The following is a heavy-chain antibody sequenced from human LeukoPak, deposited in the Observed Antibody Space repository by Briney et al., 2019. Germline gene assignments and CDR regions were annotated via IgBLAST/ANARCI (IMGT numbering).Heavy chain of an antibody. CDR3: AKGSVNYDILTGSYFDS. J-gene: IGHJ4*01. CDR1: GFTFNTYA. D-gene: IGHD3-9*01. Sequence: GGSLRLSCAASGFTFNTYAMNWVRQAPGKGLEWVSSISGSGGNTYYAESVKDRFTISRDNSKYTVSLQIDSLRAEDRAVYYCAKGSVNYDILTGSYFDSWGQGTLVTVSS. V-gene: IGHV3-23*01. CDR2: ISGSGGNT.